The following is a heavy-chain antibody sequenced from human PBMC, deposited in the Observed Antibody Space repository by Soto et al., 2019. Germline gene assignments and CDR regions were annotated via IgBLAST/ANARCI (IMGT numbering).Heavy chain of an antibody. CDR2: ISYDGSNK. CDR1: GFTFSSYA. D-gene: IGHD4-17*01. V-gene: IGHV3-30-3*01. CDR3: ARDQGISTVTQGMDV. Sequence: GGSLRLSCAASGFTFSSYAMHWVRQAPGKGLEWVAVISYDGSNKYYADSVKGRFTISRDNSKNTLYLQMNSLRAEDTAVYYCARDQGISTVTQGMDVWGQGTTVTVSS. J-gene: IGHJ6*02.